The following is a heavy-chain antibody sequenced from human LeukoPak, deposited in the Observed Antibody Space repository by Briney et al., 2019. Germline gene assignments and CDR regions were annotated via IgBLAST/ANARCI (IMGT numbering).Heavy chain of an antibody. J-gene: IGHJ3*02. V-gene: IGHV4-38-2*02. CDR3: ASGYSYGLDWAFDI. CDR1: GYSISSGYY. CDR2: IYHSGST. D-gene: IGHD5-18*01. Sequence: KSSETLPLTCTVSGYSISSGYYWGWIRQPPGKGLEWIGSIYHSGSTYYNPSHKSRVTISVDTSKNQFSLKLSSVTAADTAVYYCASGYSYGLDWAFDIWGQGTMVTVSS.